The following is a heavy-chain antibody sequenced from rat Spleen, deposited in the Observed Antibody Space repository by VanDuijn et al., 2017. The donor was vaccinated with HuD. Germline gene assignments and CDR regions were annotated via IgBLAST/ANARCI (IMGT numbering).Heavy chain of an antibody. V-gene: IGHV2-30*01. Sequence: QVQLKESGPGLVQPSQTLSLTCTVSGFPLTNYNVHWVRQPTGKGLEWMGVIWTGGSTDYNSALKSRLSISRDTSKSQVFLKVNSLKTEDTGIYYCTRNSATRVFDYWGQGVMVTVSS. CDR2: IWTGGST. D-gene: IGHD1-4*01. J-gene: IGHJ2*01. CDR1: GFPLTNYN. CDR3: TRNSATRVFDY.